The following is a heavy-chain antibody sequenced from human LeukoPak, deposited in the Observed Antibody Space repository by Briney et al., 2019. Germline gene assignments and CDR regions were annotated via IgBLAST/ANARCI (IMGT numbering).Heavy chain of an antibody. D-gene: IGHD1-1*01. J-gene: IGHJ5*02. CDR3: AKQLGSHRFDP. Sequence: ASVKVSCKASGYTFTSYAMHWVRQAPGQGLEWMGWINPNSGGTNYAQKFQGRVTMTRDTSISTAYMELSRLRSDDTAVYYCAKQLGSHRFDPWGQGTLVTVSS. CDR2: INPNSGGT. CDR1: GYTFTSYA. V-gene: IGHV1-2*02.